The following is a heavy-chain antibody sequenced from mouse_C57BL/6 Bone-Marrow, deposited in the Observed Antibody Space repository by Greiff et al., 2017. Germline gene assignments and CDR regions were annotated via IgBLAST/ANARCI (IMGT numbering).Heavy chain of an antibody. J-gene: IGHJ2*01. V-gene: IGHV1-69*01. CDR3: ARERSYYSNYDFDY. Sequence: VQLQQPGAELVMPGASVKLSCKASGYTFTSYWMHWVKQRPGQGLEWIGEIDPSDSYTNYNQKFKGKSTLTVDKSSSTAYMQLSSLTSEDSAVYYCARERSYYSNYDFDYWGQGTTLTGSS. CDR2: IDPSDSYT. D-gene: IGHD2-5*01. CDR1: GYTFTSYW.